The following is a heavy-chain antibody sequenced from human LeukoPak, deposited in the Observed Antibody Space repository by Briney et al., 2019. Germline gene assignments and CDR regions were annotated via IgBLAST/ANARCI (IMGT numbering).Heavy chain of an antibody. CDR3: ARDDYSKPLAWFNYYYMDV. Sequence: SVKVSCKASGGTFSSYAISWVRQAPGQGLEWMGGIVPIFGTANYAQKFQGRVTITADESTSTAYMELSSLRSEDTAVYYCARDDYSKPLAWFNYYYMDVWGKGTTVTVSS. D-gene: IGHD4-11*01. CDR1: GGTFSSYA. CDR2: IVPIFGTA. J-gene: IGHJ6*03. V-gene: IGHV1-69*01.